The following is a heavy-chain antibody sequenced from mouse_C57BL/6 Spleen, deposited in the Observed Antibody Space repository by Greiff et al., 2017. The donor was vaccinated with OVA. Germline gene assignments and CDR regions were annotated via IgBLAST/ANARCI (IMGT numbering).Heavy chain of an antibody. Sequence: DVKLVESEGGLVQPGSSMKLSCTASGFTFSDYYMAWVRQVPEKGLEWVANINYDGSSTYYLDSLKSRFIISRDNAKNILYLQMSSLKSEDTATYYCARDSSGYGAYYFDYWGQGTTLTVSS. J-gene: IGHJ2*01. V-gene: IGHV5-16*01. D-gene: IGHD3-2*02. CDR2: INYDGSST. CDR3: ARDSSGYGAYYFDY. CDR1: GFTFSDYY.